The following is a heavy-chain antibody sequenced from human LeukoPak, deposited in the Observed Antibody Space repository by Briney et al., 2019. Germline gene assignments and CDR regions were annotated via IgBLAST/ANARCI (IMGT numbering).Heavy chain of an antibody. D-gene: IGHD3-22*01. CDR3: ARAGGSGYGGNYFDY. Sequence: GRSLRLSCAASGFTFSHYNMNWVRQAPGKGLEWVAYISSSSGTIYYADSLKGRITISRDNADNSLSLQMTSLRAEDTAVYYCARAGGSGYGGNYFDYWGQGTLVTVSS. J-gene: IGHJ4*02. CDR1: GFTFSHYN. CDR2: ISSSSGTI. V-gene: IGHV3-48*01.